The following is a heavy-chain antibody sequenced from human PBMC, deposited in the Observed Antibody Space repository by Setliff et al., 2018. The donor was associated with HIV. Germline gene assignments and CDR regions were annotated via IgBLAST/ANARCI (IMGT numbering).Heavy chain of an antibody. D-gene: IGHD3-22*01. Sequence: GASVKVSCKASGYTFTNYYIHWVRQAPGQGLEWMGLINPSGGKTSYAKKFQGRLTMTRDTSRSTVYMELSSLRSEDTAMYYCACCYYDSSGPTDAFDIWGQGTVVTVSS. CDR1: GYTFTNYY. J-gene: IGHJ3*02. CDR3: ACCYYDSSGPTDAFDI. V-gene: IGHV1-46*01. CDR2: INPSGGKT.